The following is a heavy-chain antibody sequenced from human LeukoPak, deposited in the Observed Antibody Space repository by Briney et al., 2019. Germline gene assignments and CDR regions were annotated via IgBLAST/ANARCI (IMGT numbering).Heavy chain of an antibody. Sequence: SGGSLRLSCAASGFSLRTFTLHWVRQAPGKGLEWVSSIGSTTTDMSYTGSVKGRFSISRDNAKNSLSLQMNSLRVEDTAVYYCTRDRLFDRWGQGTLVTVSS. CDR2: IGSTTTDM. CDR3: TRDRLFDR. CDR1: GFSLRTFT. V-gene: IGHV3-21*01. D-gene: IGHD6-6*01. J-gene: IGHJ4*02.